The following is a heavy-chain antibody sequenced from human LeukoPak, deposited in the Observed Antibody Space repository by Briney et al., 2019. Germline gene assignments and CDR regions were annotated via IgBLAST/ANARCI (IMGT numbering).Heavy chain of an antibody. CDR2: ISSSSSTI. CDR1: GFTFSSYS. J-gene: IGHJ6*02. Sequence: GGSLRLSCAASGFTFSSYSMNWVRQAPGKGLEWVSYISSSSSTIYYADSVKGRFTISRDNSKNTVYLQMNSLRAEDTAVYYCARDNSGMDVWGQGTTVTVSS. D-gene: IGHD4-23*01. V-gene: IGHV3-48*01. CDR3: ARDNSGMDV.